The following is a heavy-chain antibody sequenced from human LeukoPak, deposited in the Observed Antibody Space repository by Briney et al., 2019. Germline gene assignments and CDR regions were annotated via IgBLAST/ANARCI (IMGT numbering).Heavy chain of an antibody. CDR1: GGSISSYY. J-gene: IGHJ4*02. D-gene: IGHD3-22*01. Sequence: SEALSLTCTVSGGSISSYYWSWIRQPPGKGLEWIGYIYYSGSTNYNPSLKSRVTISVDTSKNQFSLKLSSVTAADTAVYYCASLSTTMIVANWGQGTLVTVSS. CDR3: ASLSTTMIVAN. V-gene: IGHV4-59*01. CDR2: IYYSGST.